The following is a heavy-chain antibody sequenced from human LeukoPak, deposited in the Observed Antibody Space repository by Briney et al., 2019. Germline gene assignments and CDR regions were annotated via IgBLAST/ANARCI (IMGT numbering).Heavy chain of an antibody. CDR2: IYTSGST. Sequence: SETLSLTCAVSGGSISSGGYSWSWIRQPAGKGLEWIGRIYTSGSTNYNPSLKSRVTMSVDTSKNQFSLKLSSVTAADTAVYYCARGGLGYDILTGYYHPNWFDPWGQGTLVTVSS. V-gene: IGHV4-61*02. CDR3: ARGGLGYDILTGYYHPNWFDP. J-gene: IGHJ5*02. CDR1: GGSISSGGYS. D-gene: IGHD3-9*01.